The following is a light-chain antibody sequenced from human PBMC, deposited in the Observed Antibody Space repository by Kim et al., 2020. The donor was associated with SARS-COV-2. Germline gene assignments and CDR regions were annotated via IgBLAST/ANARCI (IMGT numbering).Light chain of an antibody. CDR1: QSVSNT. V-gene: IGKV3-15*01. J-gene: IGKJ4*01. CDR3: QQYNKWPRT. Sequence: EVVMTQSPATLSVSPGESAALSCRASQSVSNTLAWYQQKPGQAPRLLIYRASTRATGVPARFSGSGSGTEFTLTISSLQSEDLAVYYCQQYNKWPRTFGEGTKVDIK. CDR2: RAS.